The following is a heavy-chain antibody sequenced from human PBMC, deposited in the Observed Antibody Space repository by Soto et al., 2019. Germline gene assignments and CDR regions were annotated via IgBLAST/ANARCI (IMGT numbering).Heavy chain of an antibody. J-gene: IGHJ4*02. CDR1: GFTFSSYS. V-gene: IGHV3-48*01. CDR3: AREIYDSSGYYAPFDY. D-gene: IGHD3-22*01. Sequence: PGGSLRLSCAASGFTFSSYSMNWVRQAPGKGLEWVSYISSSSSTIYYADSVKGQFTISRDNAKNSLYLQMNSLRAEDTAVYYCAREIYDSSGYYAPFDYWGQGTLVTVSS. CDR2: ISSSSSTI.